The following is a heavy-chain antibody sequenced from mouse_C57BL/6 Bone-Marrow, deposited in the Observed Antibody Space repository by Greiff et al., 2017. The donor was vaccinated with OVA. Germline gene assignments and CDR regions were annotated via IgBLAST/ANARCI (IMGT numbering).Heavy chain of an antibody. Sequence: VQWVESGAELARPGASVKLSCKASGYTFTSYGISWVKQRTGQGLEWIGDIYPRSGNTYYNEKVKGKATLTADKSSSTAYMELRSRTSADYSVSVCARLLRYPWFAYWGQGTLVTVSA. V-gene: IGHV1-81*01. D-gene: IGHD1-1*01. CDR3: ARLLRYPWFAY. CDR2: IYPRSGNT. CDR1: GYTFTSYG. J-gene: IGHJ3*01.